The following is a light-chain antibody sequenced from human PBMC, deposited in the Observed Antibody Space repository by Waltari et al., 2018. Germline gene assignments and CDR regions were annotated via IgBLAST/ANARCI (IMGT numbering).Light chain of an antibody. CDR1: QSVNSY. J-gene: IGKJ5*01. V-gene: IGKV3-11*01. Sequence: EIVLTQSPATLSLSPWERATLPCRTSQSVNSYLAWYQHKPGQAPRLLIYDASNRATGIPARFSGSGSGTDFTLTISSLEPDDFALYYCQQRFTWPSITFGQGTRLEIK. CDR2: DAS. CDR3: QQRFTWPSIT.